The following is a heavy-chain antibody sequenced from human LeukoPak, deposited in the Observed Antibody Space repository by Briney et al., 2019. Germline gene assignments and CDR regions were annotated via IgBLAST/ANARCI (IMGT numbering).Heavy chain of an antibody. J-gene: IGHJ5*02. CDR2: ISGSGGST. CDR1: GLTFSSYG. Sequence: GGSLRLSCAATGLTFSSYGMSWVRQAPGKGLEWVSAISGSGGSTYYADSVKGRFTISRDNSKNTLYLQMNSLKVEDTAVYYCAKGLRFDPWGQGTLVTVSS. V-gene: IGHV3-23*01. CDR3: AKGLRFDP.